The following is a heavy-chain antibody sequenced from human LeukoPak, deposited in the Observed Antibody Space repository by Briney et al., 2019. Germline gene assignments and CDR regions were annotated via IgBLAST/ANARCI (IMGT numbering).Heavy chain of an antibody. J-gene: IGHJ5*02. CDR1: GGSFSGYY. CDR3: ARHSTTMVRGSFRP. D-gene: IGHD3-10*01. CDR2: INHSGST. V-gene: IGHV4-34*01. Sequence: SETLSLTCAVYGGSFSGYYWSWIRQPPGKGLEWIGEINHSGSTNYNPSLKSRVTISVDTSKSQFSLKLSSVTAADTAVYYCARHSTTMVRGSFRPWGQGTLVTVSS.